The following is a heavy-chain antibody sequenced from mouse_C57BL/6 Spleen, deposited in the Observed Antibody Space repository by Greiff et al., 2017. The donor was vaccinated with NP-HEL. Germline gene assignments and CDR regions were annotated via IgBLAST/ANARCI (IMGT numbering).Heavy chain of an antibody. V-gene: IGHV1-59*01. CDR3: AFYYYGSSSHWYFDV. Sequence: QVQLQQPGAELVRPGTSVKLSCKASGYTFTSYRMHWVKQRPGQGLEWIGVIDPSDSYTNYNQKFKGKATLTVDTSSSTAYMQLSSLTSEDSAVYYCAFYYYGSSSHWYFDVWGTGTTVTVSS. CDR1: GYTFTSYR. CDR2: IDPSDSYT. J-gene: IGHJ1*03. D-gene: IGHD1-1*01.